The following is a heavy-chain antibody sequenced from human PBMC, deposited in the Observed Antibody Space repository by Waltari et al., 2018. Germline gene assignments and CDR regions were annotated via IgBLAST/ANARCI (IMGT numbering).Heavy chain of an antibody. Sequence: EVQLEQSGAEVKKPGESLKISCNGSGYSLAKYWIGWVRQMPGKGLEWKGVIYPGDSNTKYSLSFQGQVTISADTSISTAYLQWSSLKASDTAIYFCARQNIHSYGYGYFDFWGQGTLVTVSS. CDR2: IYPGDSNT. CDR3: ARQNIHSYGYGYFDF. V-gene: IGHV5-51*01. D-gene: IGHD5-18*01. J-gene: IGHJ4*02. CDR1: GYSLAKYW.